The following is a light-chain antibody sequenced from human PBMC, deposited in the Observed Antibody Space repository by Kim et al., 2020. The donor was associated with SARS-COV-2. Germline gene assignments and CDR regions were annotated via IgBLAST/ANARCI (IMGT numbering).Light chain of an antibody. CDR2: DVS. Sequence: GQSVTISCTVTSSDVGGYNDVSWYQQHPGKAPKLMIYDVSKRPSGVPDRFSGSKSGNTASLTISGLQAEDEADYYCCSYAGSYTVVFGGGTQLTVL. J-gene: IGLJ2*01. CDR1: SSDVGGYND. CDR3: CSYAGSYTVV. V-gene: IGLV2-11*01.